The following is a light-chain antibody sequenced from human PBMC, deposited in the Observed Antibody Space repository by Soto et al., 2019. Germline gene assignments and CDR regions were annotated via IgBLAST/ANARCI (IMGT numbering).Light chain of an antibody. J-gene: IGKJ1*01. Sequence: DIQMTQSPSTLSASVGDRVTITCRASQSISIWLAWYQQKPGKAPKLLIYDASSLESGVPLRFSGSGSGTEFTLTISSLQTDDFATYYCQQYNRYWTFGQGTKVEIK. CDR1: QSISIW. CDR2: DAS. V-gene: IGKV1-5*01. CDR3: QQYNRYWT.